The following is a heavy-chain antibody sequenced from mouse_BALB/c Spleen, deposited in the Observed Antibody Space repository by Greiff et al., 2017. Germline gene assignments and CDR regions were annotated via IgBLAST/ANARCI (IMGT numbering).Heavy chain of an antibody. V-gene: IGHV1-7*01. CDR2: INPSTGYT. CDR1: GYTFTSYW. Sequence: VQLQESGAELAKPGASVKMSCKASGYTFTSYWMHWVKQRPGQGLDWIGYINPSTGYTEYNQKFKDKATLTADKSSSTAYMQLSSLTSEDSAVYYCARKGVSGYAMDYWGQGTSVTVSS. CDR3: ARKGVSGYAMDY. J-gene: IGHJ4*01.